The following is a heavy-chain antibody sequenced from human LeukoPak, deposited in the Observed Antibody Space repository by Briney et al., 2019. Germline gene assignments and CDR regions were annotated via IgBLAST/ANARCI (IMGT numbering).Heavy chain of an antibody. Sequence: PSETLSLTCTVSGVSISIFYWTWIRQPPGKGLEWIGYSSNIEGTYYNPSLKSRVTISLDTSKDQFSLRLNSVTAADTAVYYCARVKGSNWLDPWGQGTLVTVSS. V-gene: IGHV4-59*01. D-gene: IGHD6-6*01. J-gene: IGHJ5*02. CDR1: GVSISIFY. CDR2: SSNIEGT. CDR3: ARVKGSNWLDP.